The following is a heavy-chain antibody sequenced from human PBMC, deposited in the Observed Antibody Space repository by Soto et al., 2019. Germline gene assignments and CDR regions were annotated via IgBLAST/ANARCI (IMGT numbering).Heavy chain of an antibody. Sequence: PSETLSVTCTVSGGSISSSSYYWGWIRQPPGKGLEWIGSIYYSGSTYYNPSLKSRVTISVDTSKNQFSLKLSSVTAADTAVYYCARQPKSITMIVVVITHYYYYGMDVWGQGTTVTAP. CDR1: GGSISSSSYY. CDR2: IYYSGST. D-gene: IGHD3-22*01. V-gene: IGHV4-39*01. J-gene: IGHJ6*02. CDR3: ARQPKSITMIVVVITHYYYYGMDV.